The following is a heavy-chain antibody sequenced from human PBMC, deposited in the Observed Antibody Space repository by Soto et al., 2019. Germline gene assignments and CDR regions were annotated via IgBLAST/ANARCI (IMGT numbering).Heavy chain of an antibody. Sequence: GGSLRLSCVVSGSTFNNYGINWVRQAPGKGLEWVSSVSKSGYTYYSDSVKGRFTISRDNAKNSVSLQMNTLRAEDTAVYYCAREDSIIIPAVSDFWGQGTLVTVSS. CDR2: VSKSGYT. V-gene: IGHV3-21*01. J-gene: IGHJ4*02. D-gene: IGHD2-2*01. CDR3: AREDSIIIPAVSDF. CDR1: GSTFNNYG.